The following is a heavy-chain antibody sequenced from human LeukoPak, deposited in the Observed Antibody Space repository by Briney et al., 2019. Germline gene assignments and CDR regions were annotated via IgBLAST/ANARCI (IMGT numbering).Heavy chain of an antibody. CDR2: ISYDGSNK. CDR1: GFTFSSYA. V-gene: IGHV3-30*04. J-gene: IGHJ4*02. CDR3: ARDGRLDCSSTSCYPFPRD. Sequence: PGRSLRLSCAASGFTFSSYAMHWVRQAPGKGLEWEAVISYDGSNKYYADSVKGRFTISRDNSKNTLYLQMNSLRAEDTAVYYCARDGRLDCSSTSCYPFPRDWGQGTLVTVSS. D-gene: IGHD2-2*01.